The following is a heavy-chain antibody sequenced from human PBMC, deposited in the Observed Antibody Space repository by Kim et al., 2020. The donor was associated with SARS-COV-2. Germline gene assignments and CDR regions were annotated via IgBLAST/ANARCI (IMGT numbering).Heavy chain of an antibody. CDR2: ISSSSSTI. Sequence: GGSLRLSCAASGFTFSSYSMNWVRQAPGKGLEWVSYISSSSSTIYYADSVKGRFTISRDNAKNSLYLQMNSLRDEDTAVYYCARGFSFGGGVKFDYWGQGTLVTVSS. CDR3: ARGFSFGGGVKFDY. D-gene: IGHD3-16*01. CDR1: GFTFSSYS. J-gene: IGHJ4*02. V-gene: IGHV3-48*02.